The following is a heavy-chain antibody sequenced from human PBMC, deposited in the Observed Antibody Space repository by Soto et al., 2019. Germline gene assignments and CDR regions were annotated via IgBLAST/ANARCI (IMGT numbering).Heavy chain of an antibody. CDR1: GGSIIDSGSFY. D-gene: IGHD2-15*01. J-gene: IGHJ5*02. CDR2: IYYSGST. CDR3: ARGEVVASNWFDP. V-gene: IGHV4-31*03. Sequence: QVQMQESGPGLVKPSQTLYLTCSVSGGSIIDSGSFYWNWIRQHPGKGLEWIGYIYYSGSTYYNRSLKRRATISLDTSKNQFSLKLTSVPAADTAIYYCARGEVVASNWFDPWGQGTLVTVSS.